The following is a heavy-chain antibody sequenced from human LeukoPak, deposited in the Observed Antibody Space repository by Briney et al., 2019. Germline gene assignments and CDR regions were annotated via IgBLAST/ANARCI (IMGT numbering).Heavy chain of an antibody. D-gene: IGHD1-26*01. CDR1: GYTFTNYY. J-gene: IGHJ4*02. CDR2: IDPSSGNT. CDR3: ARGGGSYYGHYGH. Sequence: ASVKVSCKASGYTFTNYYLHWVRQAPGQGLEWVGIIDPSSGNTNYAQKFQGRVTMTRDTSTSTVYMELSSLTSEDTAVYYCARGGGSYYGHYGHWGQGTLVTVSS. V-gene: IGHV1-46*01.